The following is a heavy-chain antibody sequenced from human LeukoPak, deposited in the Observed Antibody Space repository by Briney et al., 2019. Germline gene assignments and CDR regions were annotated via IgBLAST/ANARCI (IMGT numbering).Heavy chain of an antibody. J-gene: IGHJ4*02. CDR3: ARGGLNYDYVWGSYRLIYFDY. CDR2: IKQDGSEK. D-gene: IGHD3-16*02. CDR1: GFTFSSYW. V-gene: IGHV3-7*03. Sequence: GGSLRLSCAASGFTFSSYWMSWVRQAPGKGLEWVANIKQDGSEKYYVDPVKGRFTISRDNAKNSLYLQMNSLRAEDTAVYYCARGGLNYDYVWGSYRLIYFDYWGQGTLVTASS.